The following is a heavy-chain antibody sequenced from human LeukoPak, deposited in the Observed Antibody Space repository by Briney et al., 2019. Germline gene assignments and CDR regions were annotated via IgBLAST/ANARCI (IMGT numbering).Heavy chain of an antibody. Sequence: PSETLSLTCTVSGGSISSYYWSWIRQPPGKGLEWIGYIYYSGSTNYNPSLKSRVTISVDTSKNQFSLKLSSVTAADTAVYYCARAYSSSNGGYYYYYYYMDVWGKGTTVTVSS. V-gene: IGHV4-59*01. CDR1: GGSISSYY. CDR2: IYYSGST. CDR3: ARAYSSSNGGYYYYYYYMDV. D-gene: IGHD6-13*01. J-gene: IGHJ6*03.